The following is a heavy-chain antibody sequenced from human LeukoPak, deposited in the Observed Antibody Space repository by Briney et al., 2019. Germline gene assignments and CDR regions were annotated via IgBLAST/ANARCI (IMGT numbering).Heavy chain of an antibody. CDR3: ARDYGSYSYAFDI. CDR2: IRSTSGLI. Sequence: GGSLRLSCAASGYNFRVYSLNWVRQAPGKGLEWVAYIRSTSGLIKYADSVMGRFTISRDNAKSSVYLQMNSLRDEDTAVYYCARDYGSYSYAFDIWGQGTMVTVSS. D-gene: IGHD1-26*01. J-gene: IGHJ3*02. CDR1: GYNFRVYS. V-gene: IGHV3-48*02.